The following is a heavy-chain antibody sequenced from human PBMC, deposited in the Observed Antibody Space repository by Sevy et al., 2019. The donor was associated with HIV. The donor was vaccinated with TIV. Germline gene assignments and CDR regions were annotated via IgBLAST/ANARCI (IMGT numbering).Heavy chain of an antibody. CDR3: ARSPPVVVVPGAPSWFDP. CDR2: INESGII. D-gene: IGHD2-2*01. J-gene: IGHJ5*02. Sequence: GSLRLSCAASGFTFSSYEMNWVRQAPGKGLEWIGEINESGIIYYNPSLKSRVTISVDTSKKQFSLKLNSVTAADTAVYFCARSPPVVVVPGAPSWFDPWGQGTLVTVSS. CDR1: GFTFSSYE. V-gene: IGHV4-34*08.